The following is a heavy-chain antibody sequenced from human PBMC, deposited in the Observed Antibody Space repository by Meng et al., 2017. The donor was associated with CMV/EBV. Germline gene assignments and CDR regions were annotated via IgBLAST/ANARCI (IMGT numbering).Heavy chain of an antibody. CDR3: ARDLFVGFLEWLEGPYYYYYGMDV. Sequence: GGSLRLSCAASGFTVSSYEMNWVRQAPGKGLEWVSYISSSGSTIYYADSVKGRFTISRDNAKNSLYLQMNSLRAEDTAVYYCARDLFVGFLEWLEGPYYYYYGMDVWGQGTTVTVSS. CDR1: GFTVSSYE. J-gene: IGHJ6*02. V-gene: IGHV3-48*03. D-gene: IGHD3-3*02. CDR2: ISSSGSTI.